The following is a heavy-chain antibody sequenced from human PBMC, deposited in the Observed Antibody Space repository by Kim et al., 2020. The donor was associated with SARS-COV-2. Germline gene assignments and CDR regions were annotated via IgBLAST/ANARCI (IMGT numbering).Heavy chain of an antibody. CDR2: IYYSGST. Sequence: SETLSLTCTVSGGSISSGGYYWSWIRQHPGKGLEWIGYIYYSGSTYYNPSLKSRVTISVDTSKNQFSLKLSSVTAADTAVYYCARGGGYVWSYGSGSYYYRGFDPWGQGTLVTVSS. CDR3: ARGGGYVWSYGSGSYYYRGFDP. J-gene: IGHJ5*02. CDR1: GGSISSGGYY. D-gene: IGHD3-10*01. V-gene: IGHV4-31*03.